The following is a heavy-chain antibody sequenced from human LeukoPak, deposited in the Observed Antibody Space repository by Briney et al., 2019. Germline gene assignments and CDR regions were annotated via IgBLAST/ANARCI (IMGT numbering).Heavy chain of an antibody. CDR1: GFTFSSYG. CDR3: AKDQNPWWELLRGDAFDI. CDR2: ISYDGSNK. V-gene: IGHV3-30*18. D-gene: IGHD1-26*01. Sequence: GGSLRLSCAVSGFTFSSYGMHWVRQAPGKGLEWVAVISYDGSNKYYADSVKGRFTISRDNSKNTLYLQMNSLRAEDTAVYYCAKDQNPWWELLRGDAFDIWGQGTMVTVSS. J-gene: IGHJ3*02.